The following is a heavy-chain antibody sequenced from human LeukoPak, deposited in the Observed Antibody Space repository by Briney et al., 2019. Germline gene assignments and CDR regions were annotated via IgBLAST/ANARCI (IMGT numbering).Heavy chain of an antibody. CDR1: GGSINTPNYY. CDR3: ARAIWFGEGHDY. D-gene: IGHD3-10*01. Sequence: SETLSLTCTVSGGSINTPNYYWGWIRQTPGKGLEWIGNIFYSGGTYYSPSLTSRVTISLDTSKNQFSLKLSSVTAADTAVYYCARAIWFGEGHDYWGQGTLVTVSS. CDR2: IFYSGGT. J-gene: IGHJ4*02. V-gene: IGHV4-39*07.